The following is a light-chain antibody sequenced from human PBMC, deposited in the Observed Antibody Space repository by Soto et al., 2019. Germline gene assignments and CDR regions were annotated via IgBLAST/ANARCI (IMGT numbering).Light chain of an antibody. V-gene: IGKV1-39*01. CDR3: QQSYSTHPT. J-gene: IGKJ5*01. CDR2: AAS. CDR1: QSISSY. Sequence: DIQMTQSPSSLSSSVGGRVTITCRASQSISSYLNWYQQKPGKAPKLLIYAASSLQSGVPSRFSGSGSGTDFTLTISSLQPEDFATYYCQQSYSTHPTFGQGTRLE.